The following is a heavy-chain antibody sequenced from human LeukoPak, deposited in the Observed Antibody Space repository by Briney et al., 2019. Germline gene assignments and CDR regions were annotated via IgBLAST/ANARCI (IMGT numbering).Heavy chain of an antibody. J-gene: IGHJ4*02. CDR1: GYTFTGYY. CDR2: INPNNGDT. V-gene: IGHV1-2*07. Sequence: GASVKVSFQSSGYTFTGYYMHWVRQAPGQGLAWMGWINPNNGDTNYDPKFQGRITLSRDRSISTAYMELSRLTSDDTAVYYCARIKWSAANDWGQGTLVTVSS. D-gene: IGHD6-13*01. CDR3: ARIKWSAAND.